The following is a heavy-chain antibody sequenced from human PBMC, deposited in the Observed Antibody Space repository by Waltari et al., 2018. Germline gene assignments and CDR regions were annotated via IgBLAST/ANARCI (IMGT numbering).Heavy chain of an antibody. D-gene: IGHD6-13*01. J-gene: IGHJ4*02. CDR2: INHSGST. CDR1: GGSFSGYY. CDR3: ARVKSAGAHDY. V-gene: IGHV4-34*01. Sequence: QVQLQQWGAGLLKPSETLSLTCAVYGGSFSGYYWSWIRQPPGKGLEWIGEINHSGSTNYNPALKSRVTISVDTAKNQCSLKRSSVTAADTAVYDCARVKSAGAHDYWGQGTLVTVSS.